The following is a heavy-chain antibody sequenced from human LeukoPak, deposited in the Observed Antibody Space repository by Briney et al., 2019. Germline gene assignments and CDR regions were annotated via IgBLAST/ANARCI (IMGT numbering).Heavy chain of an antibody. CDR1: GGSFSGYY. Sequence: PSETLSLTCAVYGGSFSGYYWNWIRQPPGKGLEWIGEINHSGSTNYNPSLKSRVTISVDTSKNQFSLKLSSVTAADTAVYYCARPSLYYYYGMDVWGQGTTVTVSS. CDR3: ARPSLYYYYGMDV. V-gene: IGHV4-34*01. J-gene: IGHJ6*02. CDR2: INHSGST.